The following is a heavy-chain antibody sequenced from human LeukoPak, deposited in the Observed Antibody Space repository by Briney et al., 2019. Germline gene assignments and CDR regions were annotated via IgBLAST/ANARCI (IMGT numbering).Heavy chain of an antibody. CDR2: IIPIFGTA. D-gene: IGHD3-22*01. CDR3: ARGGYYDSSSPFDY. Sequence: GASVKVSCKASGGTFSSYAISWVRQAPGQGLEWMGGIIPIFGTANYAQKFQGRVTITTDESTSTAYMELSSLRSEDTAVYYCARGGYYDSSSPFDYWGQGTLVTVSS. J-gene: IGHJ4*02. CDR1: GGTFSSYA. V-gene: IGHV1-69*05.